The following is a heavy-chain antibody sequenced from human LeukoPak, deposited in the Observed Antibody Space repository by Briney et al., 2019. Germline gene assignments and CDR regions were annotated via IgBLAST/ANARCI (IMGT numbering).Heavy chain of an antibody. Sequence: GGSLRLSCTASGFTVSSNYMSWIRQAPGKGLEWVSYISSSSSYTNYADSVKGRFTISRDNAKNSLYLQMNSLRAEDTAVYYCARGGSGWDNNWFDPWGQGTLVTVSS. CDR2: ISSSSSYT. V-gene: IGHV3-11*05. CDR1: GFTVSSNY. J-gene: IGHJ5*02. CDR3: ARGGSGWDNNWFDP. D-gene: IGHD6-19*01.